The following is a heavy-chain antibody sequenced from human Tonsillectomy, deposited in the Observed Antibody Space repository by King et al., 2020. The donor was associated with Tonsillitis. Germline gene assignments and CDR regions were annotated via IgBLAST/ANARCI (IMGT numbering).Heavy chain of an antibody. J-gene: IGHJ4*02. D-gene: IGHD3-9*01. CDR3: AKDLYFSQSYFYY. Sequence: EVQLVESGGGLVQPGGSLRLSCAASGFTFSTYDMTWVRQAPGKGLEWVSSITSSGGDTYYADSVKGRFTVSRDNSKNTLYLQMNSLRAEDTSLYYCAKDLYFSQSYFYYWGQANLVTVSS. CDR2: ITSSGGDT. V-gene: IGHV3-23*04. CDR1: GFTFSTYD.